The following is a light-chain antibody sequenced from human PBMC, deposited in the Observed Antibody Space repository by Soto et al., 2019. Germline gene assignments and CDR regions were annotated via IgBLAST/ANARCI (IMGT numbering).Light chain of an antibody. Sequence: QSALTQPASVSGSPGQSITISCTGTSSDVGRYNIVSWHQQHPGKAPKLMIYEGSKRPSGVSNRFSGSKSGNTASLTISGLQAEDEADYYCCSYAGSSTYVFGTGTKVTVL. CDR2: EGS. V-gene: IGLV2-23*01. CDR3: CSYAGSSTYV. CDR1: SSDVGRYNI. J-gene: IGLJ1*01.